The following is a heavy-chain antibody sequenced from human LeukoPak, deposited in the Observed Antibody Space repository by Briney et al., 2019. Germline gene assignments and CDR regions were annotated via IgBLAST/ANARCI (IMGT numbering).Heavy chain of an antibody. CDR1: GFTFSTYA. Sequence: GGSLRLSCAASGFTFSTYAMSWVRQAPGKGLEWVSAISVSAGSTYYADSVKSRFTISRDNSKNTLYLQMNSLRAEDTAVYYCATGSVRYSASWYSQEGDYWGQGTLVTVSS. V-gene: IGHV3-23*01. D-gene: IGHD6-13*01. CDR3: ATGSVRYSASWYSQEGDY. CDR2: ISVSAGST. J-gene: IGHJ4*02.